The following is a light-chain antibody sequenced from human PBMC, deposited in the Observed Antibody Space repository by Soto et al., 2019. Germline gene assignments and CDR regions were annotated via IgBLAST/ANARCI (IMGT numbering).Light chain of an antibody. CDR1: SSDVGSYNL. CDR2: DVS. V-gene: IGLV2-18*02. J-gene: IGLJ1*01. CDR3: SSYTSSSTYV. Sequence: QSVLTQPASVSGSPGQSITISCTGTSSDVGSYNLVSRYQQPPGTAPKLIIYDVSNRPSGVPDRFSGSKSGNTASLIISGLQAEDEGDYYCSSYTSSSTYVFGTGTKVTVL.